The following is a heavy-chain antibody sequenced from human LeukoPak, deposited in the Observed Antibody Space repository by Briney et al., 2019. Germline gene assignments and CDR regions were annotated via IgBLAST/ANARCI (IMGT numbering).Heavy chain of an antibody. V-gene: IGHV3-23*01. CDR1: GFTFSSFW. Sequence: GGSLRLSCAASGFTFSSFWMSWVRQAPGKGLEWVASISGNGGSTYYADSVKGRFTISRDNSRNAVFLQMISPRDDDTAIYYCAKDPDCTSGVCYTFFDYWGQGTLVTVSS. CDR3: AKDPDCTSGVCYTFFDY. CDR2: ISGNGGST. D-gene: IGHD2-8*01. J-gene: IGHJ4*02.